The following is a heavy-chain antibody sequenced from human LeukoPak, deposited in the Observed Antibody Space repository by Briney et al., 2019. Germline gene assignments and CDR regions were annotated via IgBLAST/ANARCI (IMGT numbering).Heavy chain of an antibody. V-gene: IGHV1-2*02. D-gene: IGHD6-13*01. J-gene: IGHJ4*02. CDR2: INPNSGGT. CDR3: ARDRGAAAGRRPPDY. CDR1: GYTFIGYY. Sequence: GASVKVSCKASGYTFIGYYMHWVRQAPGQGLEWMGWINPNSGGTNYAQKFQGRVTMTRDTSISTAYMELSRLRSDDTAVYYCARDRGAAAGRRPPDYWGQGTLVTVSS.